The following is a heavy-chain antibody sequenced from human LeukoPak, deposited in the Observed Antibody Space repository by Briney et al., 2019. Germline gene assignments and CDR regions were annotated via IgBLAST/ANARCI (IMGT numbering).Heavy chain of an antibody. V-gene: IGHV3-7*03. Sequence: GGSLRLSCAASGSTFSSYWMSWVRQAPGKGLEWVANIKQDGSEKYYVDSVKGRFTISRDNAKNSLYLQMNSLRAEDTAVYYCAREDQQWPVLDYWGQGTLVTVSS. CDR3: AREDQQWPVLDY. CDR2: IKQDGSEK. D-gene: IGHD6-19*01. CDR1: GSTFSSYW. J-gene: IGHJ4*02.